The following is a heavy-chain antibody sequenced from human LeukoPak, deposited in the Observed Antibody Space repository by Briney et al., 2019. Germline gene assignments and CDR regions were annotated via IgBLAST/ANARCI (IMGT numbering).Heavy chain of an antibody. CDR2: ISYDGSNK. CDR3: ARVRRVSEQQPIDY. D-gene: IGHD6-13*01. CDR1: GFTFSSYA. Sequence: GGSLRLSCAASGFTFSSYAMHWVRQAPGKGLEWVAVISYDGSNKYYADSVKGRFTISRDNSKNTLYLQMNSLRAEDTAVYYCARVRRVSEQQPIDYWGQGTLVTVSS. V-gene: IGHV3-30*01. J-gene: IGHJ4*02.